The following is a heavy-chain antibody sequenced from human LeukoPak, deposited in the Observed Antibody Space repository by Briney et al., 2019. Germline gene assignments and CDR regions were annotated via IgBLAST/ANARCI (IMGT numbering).Heavy chain of an antibody. V-gene: IGHV3-23*01. CDR3: ARFPSYVWFGELYYFDY. CDR1: GFTFSSYA. J-gene: IGHJ4*02. CDR2: ISGSGGST. D-gene: IGHD3-10*01. Sequence: PGGSLRLSWAASGFTFSSYAMSWVRQAPGKGLEWVSAISGSGGSTYYADSVKGRFTISRDNSKNTLYLQMNSLRAEDTAVYYCARFPSYVWFGELYYFDYWGQGTLVTVSS.